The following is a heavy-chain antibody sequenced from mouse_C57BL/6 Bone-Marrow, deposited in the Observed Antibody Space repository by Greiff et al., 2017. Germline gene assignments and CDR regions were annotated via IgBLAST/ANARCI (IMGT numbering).Heavy chain of an antibody. CDR1: GYTFTSYW. V-gene: IGHV1-50*01. CDR2: IDPSDSYT. D-gene: IGHD1-1*01. J-gene: IGHJ1*03. Sequence: QVQLQQPGAELVKPGASVKLSCKASGYTFTSYWMQWVKQRPGQGLEWIGEIDPSDSYTNYNQKFKGKATLTVDTSSSTAYMQLSSLTSEDSAVYYCARENGFPEYYYGSSYYWYFDVWGTGTTVTVSS. CDR3: ARENGFPEYYYGSSYYWYFDV.